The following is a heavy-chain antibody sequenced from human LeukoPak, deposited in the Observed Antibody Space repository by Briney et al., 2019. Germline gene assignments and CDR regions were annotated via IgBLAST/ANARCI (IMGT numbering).Heavy chain of an antibody. D-gene: IGHD1-26*01. V-gene: IGHV3-21*01. J-gene: IGHJ6*03. Sequence: PGGSLRLSCAASGFTFSSFEMNWVRQAAGKGLEWVASISSTSSHIYYADSVKGRFTISRDNAKNSLFLQMNSLRVDDTATYYCASASGVAGRGHYYMAVWGRGTTVTVSS. CDR3: ASASGVAGRGHYYMAV. CDR1: GFTFSSFE. CDR2: ISSTSSHI.